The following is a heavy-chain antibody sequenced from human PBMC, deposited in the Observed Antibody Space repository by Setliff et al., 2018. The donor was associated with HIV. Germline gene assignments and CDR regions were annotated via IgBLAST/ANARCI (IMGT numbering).Heavy chain of an antibody. CDR3: ARVSRLHPFDP. CDR1: GDSISSGSYF. D-gene: IGHD2-15*01. CDR2: ISTTGST. Sequence: PSETLSLPCTVSGDSISSGSYFWIWIRQPAGKGLEWIGHISTTGSTNYNPSLKSRVIMSVDTSRNQFSLKLSSVTAADTAMYYCARVSRLHPFDPWGQGTLVTVSS. V-gene: IGHV4-61*09. J-gene: IGHJ5*02.